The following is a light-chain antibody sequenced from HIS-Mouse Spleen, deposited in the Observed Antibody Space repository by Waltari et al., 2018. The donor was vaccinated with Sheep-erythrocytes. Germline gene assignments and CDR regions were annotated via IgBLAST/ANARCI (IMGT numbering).Light chain of an antibody. CDR2: EVS. CDR1: SSDVGGYNY. CDR3: SSYAGSNNWV. V-gene: IGLV2-8*01. Sequence: QSALTQPPSASGSPGQSVTISRTGTSSDVGGYNYVSWYQQHPGKAPKRMIYEVSKRPSGVPDRFSGSNSGNTASLTVSGLQAEDEADYYCSSYAGSNNWVFGGGTKLTVL. J-gene: IGLJ3*02.